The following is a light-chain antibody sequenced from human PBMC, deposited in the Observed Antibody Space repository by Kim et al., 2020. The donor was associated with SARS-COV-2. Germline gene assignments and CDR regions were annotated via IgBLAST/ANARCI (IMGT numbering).Light chain of an antibody. CDR3: TSYAGSNNLDV. Sequence: SVCNACTGTSSDIGAYKYVSWYRQLPRKAPKPMISEGNRRPSWGADRFSGSRSGHPASLTVSGLQAENEADYYCTSYAGSNNLDVLGTGTKVTVL. V-gene: IGLV2-8*01. CDR2: EGN. CDR1: SSDIGAYKY. J-gene: IGLJ1*01.